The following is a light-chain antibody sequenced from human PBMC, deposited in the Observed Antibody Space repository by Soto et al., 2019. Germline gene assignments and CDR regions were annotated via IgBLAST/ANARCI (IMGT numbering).Light chain of an antibody. Sequence: QSVLTQPPSASGTPGQRVTISCSGGSSNIGRHPVNWYQQLPGTAPKLLIYYNNKRPSGVPDRFSGSKSGTSASLAISGLRSEHAADYYCAAWDDSLNGVVFGGGSKLTVL. CDR2: YNN. CDR3: AAWDDSLNGVV. V-gene: IGLV1-44*01. J-gene: IGLJ2*01. CDR1: SSNIGRHP.